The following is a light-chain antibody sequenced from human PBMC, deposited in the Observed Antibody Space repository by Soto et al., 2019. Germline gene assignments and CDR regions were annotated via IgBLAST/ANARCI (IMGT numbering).Light chain of an antibody. CDR2: EVS. CDR3: SSYAGYNNVV. CDR1: SSDVGGYNY. V-gene: IGLV2-8*01. J-gene: IGLJ2*01. Sequence: ALTQPPSASGSPGQSVTISCTGTSSDVGGYNYVSWYQQHPGKAPKLMIYEVSKRPSGVPDRYSGSKSGNTASLTVSGLQAEDEADYYCSSYAGYNNVVFGGGTKLTVL.